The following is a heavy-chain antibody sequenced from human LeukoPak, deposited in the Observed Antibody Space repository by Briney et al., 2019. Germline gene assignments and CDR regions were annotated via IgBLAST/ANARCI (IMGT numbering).Heavy chain of an antibody. J-gene: IGHJ5*02. Sequence: PGRSLRLSCAASGFTFSSYGMHWVRQAPGKGLEWVAVISYDGSNKYYADSVKGRFTISRDNSKNTLYLQMNSLRAEDTAVYYCARGGYDILTGDWFDPWGQGTLVTVSS. CDR3: ARGGYDILTGDWFDP. D-gene: IGHD3-9*01. CDR2: ISYDGSNK. V-gene: IGHV3-30*03. CDR1: GFTFSSYG.